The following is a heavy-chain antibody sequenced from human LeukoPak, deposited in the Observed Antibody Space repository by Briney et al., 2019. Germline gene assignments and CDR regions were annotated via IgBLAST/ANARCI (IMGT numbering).Heavy chain of an antibody. CDR1: GFTFSDYY. CDR3: ARAEGGPATAIY. D-gene: IGHD2-21*02. CDR2: ISTGSSYT. J-gene: IGHJ4*02. Sequence: GGSLRLSCAASGFTFSDYYMSWIRQAPGRGLEWVSYISTGSSYTNYADSVKGRFTISRDNAKNSLYLQMNSLRAEDTALYYCARAEGGPATAIYWGQGTQVTVSS. V-gene: IGHV3-11*05.